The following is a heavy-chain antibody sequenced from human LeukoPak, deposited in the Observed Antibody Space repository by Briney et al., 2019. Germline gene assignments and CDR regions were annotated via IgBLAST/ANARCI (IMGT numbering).Heavy chain of an antibody. D-gene: IGHD3-10*01. Sequence: SGGSLRLSCTASGFTFSSYWMHWVRQAPGKGLVWVSRINSDGSSTSYADSVKGRFTISRDNAKNTLFLQKNCLRAEDTAVYYCAGGSTLDRGLVYYWGQGTLVTVSS. CDR2: INSDGSST. V-gene: IGHV3-74*01. J-gene: IGHJ4*02. CDR1: GFTFSSYW. CDR3: AGGSTLDRGLVYY.